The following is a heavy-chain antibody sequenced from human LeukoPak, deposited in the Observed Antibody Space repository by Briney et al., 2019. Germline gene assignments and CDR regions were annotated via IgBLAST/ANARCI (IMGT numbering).Heavy chain of an antibody. J-gene: IGHJ1*01. Sequence: GGSLRLSCAASGFTFSDYYMSWIRQAPGKGLEWVSYISSSGSTIYYADSVKGRFTISRDNAKNSLYLQMNSLRAEDTAVYYCGLMVYAEYFQHWGQGTLVTVSS. CDR1: GFTFSDYY. CDR2: ISSSGSTI. CDR3: GLMVYAEYFQH. V-gene: IGHV3-11*01. D-gene: IGHD2-8*01.